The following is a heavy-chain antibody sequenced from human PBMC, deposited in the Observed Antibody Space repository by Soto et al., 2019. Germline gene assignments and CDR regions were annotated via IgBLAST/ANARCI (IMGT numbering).Heavy chain of an antibody. CDR2: ISGSDGST. CDR1: GFTFSTYD. V-gene: IGHV3-23*01. CDR3: TKGGHLDY. Sequence: PWGTLRLSCAASGFTFSTYDMSWIRQPPGGGLEWVSFISGSDGSTHYADSVKGRFTISRDNSKNSLFLQMPSLTADEAAVYYCTKGGHLDYWGQGALVTVSS. D-gene: IGHD3-10*01. J-gene: IGHJ4*02.